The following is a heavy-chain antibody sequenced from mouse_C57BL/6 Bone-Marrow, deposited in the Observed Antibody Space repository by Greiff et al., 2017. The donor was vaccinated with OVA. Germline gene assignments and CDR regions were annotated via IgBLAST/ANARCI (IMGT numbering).Heavy chain of an antibody. Sequence: DVQLQESGAELVKPGASVKLSCTASGFNIKDYYMHWVKQRTEQGLEWIGRIDPEDGDTKYAPRFQGKATITADSSSNTAYMQLSSLTSEDTAVYYCAREVLGEDLFAYWGQGTLVTVSA. CDR1: GFNIKDYY. D-gene: IGHD4-1*01. CDR3: AREVLGEDLFAY. J-gene: IGHJ3*01. CDR2: IDPEDGDT. V-gene: IGHV14-2*01.